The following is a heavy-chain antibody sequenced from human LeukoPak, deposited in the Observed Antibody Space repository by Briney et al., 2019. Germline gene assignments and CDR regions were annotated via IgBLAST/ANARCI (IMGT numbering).Heavy chain of an antibody. V-gene: IGHV3-23*01. CDR2: ISGGASNT. Sequence: GGSLRLSCAASGFTFSSYAINWVRQAPGKGLEWVSAISGGASNTYYADSVKGRFTISRDNSKNTLYLQMNSLRAEDTAVYYCAKAPFYGDYSNYFDFWGQGTLVTVSS. D-gene: IGHD4-17*01. J-gene: IGHJ4*02. CDR3: AKAPFYGDYSNYFDF. CDR1: GFTFSSYA.